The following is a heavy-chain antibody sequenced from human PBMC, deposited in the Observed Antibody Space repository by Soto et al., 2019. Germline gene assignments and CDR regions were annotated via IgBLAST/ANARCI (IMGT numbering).Heavy chain of an antibody. D-gene: IGHD3-3*01. V-gene: IGHV3-7*01. Sequence: GGSLRLSCAASGFTFSSYWMSWVRQAPGKGLEWVANIKQDGSEKYYVDSVKGRFTISRDNAKNSLYLQMNSLRAEDTAVYYCARGTYYDFWSGYLVYYYGMDVWGQGTTVTVSS. J-gene: IGHJ6*02. CDR3: ARGTYYDFWSGYLVYYYGMDV. CDR2: IKQDGSEK. CDR1: GFTFSSYW.